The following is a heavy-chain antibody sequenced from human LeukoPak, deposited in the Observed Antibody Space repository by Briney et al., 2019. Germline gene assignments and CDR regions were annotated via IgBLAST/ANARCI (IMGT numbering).Heavy chain of an antibody. Sequence: GGSLRLSCAASGFTFSSYSVNWVRQARGKGLEWVSYISSSSSYIYYADSVKGRFTISRDNAKNSLYLQMNSLRAEDTAVYYCAREGISARSTNWGQGTLVTVSS. CDR1: GFTFSSYS. CDR3: AREGISARSTN. J-gene: IGHJ4*02. D-gene: IGHD6-6*01. CDR2: ISSSSSYI. V-gene: IGHV3-21*01.